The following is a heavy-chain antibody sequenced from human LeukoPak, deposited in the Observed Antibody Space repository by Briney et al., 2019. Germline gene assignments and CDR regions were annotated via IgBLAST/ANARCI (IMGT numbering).Heavy chain of an antibody. CDR3: AREACPYRLCYYDSSGYSLNYYFDY. Sequence: PGGSLRLSCAASGFTFSSYAMHWVRQAPGKGLEWVAVISYDGSNKYYADSVKGRFTISRDNSKNTLYLQMNSPRAEDTAVYYCAREACPYRLCYYDSSGYSLNYYFDYWGQGTLVTVSS. J-gene: IGHJ4*02. CDR1: GFTFSSYA. V-gene: IGHV3-30-3*01. D-gene: IGHD3-22*01. CDR2: ISYDGSNK.